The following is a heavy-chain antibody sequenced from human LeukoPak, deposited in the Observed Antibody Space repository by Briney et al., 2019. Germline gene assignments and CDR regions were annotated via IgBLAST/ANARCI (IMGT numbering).Heavy chain of an antibody. CDR3: VKDLRFGVMTAASPYY. J-gene: IGHJ4*02. V-gene: IGHV3-30*18. Sequence: GGSLRLSCAASGFTFNRYGIHWIRQAPGKGLEWVAVISYDGSNRYYADSVKGRFTISRDNSNNTLSLQMNSLRAEDTAVYYCVKDLRFGVMTAASPYYWGQGTQVTVSS. D-gene: IGHD2-15*01. CDR1: GFTFNRYG. CDR2: ISYDGSNR.